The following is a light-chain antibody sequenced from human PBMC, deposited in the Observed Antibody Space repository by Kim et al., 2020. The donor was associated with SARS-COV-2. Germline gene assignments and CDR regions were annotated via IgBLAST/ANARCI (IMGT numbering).Light chain of an antibody. CDR2: DNN. CDR3: GTWDSSLSVWL. V-gene: IGLV1-51*01. J-gene: IGLJ3*02. Sequence: GQKVTISCAGSSSNIGTNYLSWYQQLPGTVPKVLIYDNNKRPSGIPERFSGSKSGTSGTLDITGLQTEDEADYYCGTWDSSLSVWLFGGGTKVTVL. CDR1: SSNIGTNY.